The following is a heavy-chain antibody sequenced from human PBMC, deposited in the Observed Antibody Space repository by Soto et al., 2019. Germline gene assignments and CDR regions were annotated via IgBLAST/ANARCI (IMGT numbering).Heavy chain of an antibody. V-gene: IGHV3-33*01. CDR1: GFTFSSYG. D-gene: IGHD3-22*01. CDR3: ARDSNYYDSSGYFTMSYYYYGMDV. Sequence: PGGSLRLSCAASGFTFSSYGMHWVRQAPGKGLEWVAVMWYDGSNKYYADSVKGRFTISRDNSKNTLYLQMNSLRAEDTAVYYCARDSNYYDSSGYFTMSYYYYGMDVWGQGTTVTVSS. J-gene: IGHJ6*02. CDR2: MWYDGSNK.